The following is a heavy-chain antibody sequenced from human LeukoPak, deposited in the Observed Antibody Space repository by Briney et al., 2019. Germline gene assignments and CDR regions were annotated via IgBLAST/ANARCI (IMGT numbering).Heavy chain of an antibody. J-gene: IGHJ4*02. CDR1: GFTFSSYG. CDR2: ISYDGSNK. D-gene: IGHD3-22*01. Sequence: PGGSLRLSCAASGFTFSSYGMHWVRQAPGKGLEWVAVISYDGSNKYYADSVKGRFTISRDNSKNTLYLQMNSLRAEDTAVYYCAKGKDSSAYEIDYWGQGTLVTVSS. CDR3: AKGKDSSAYEIDY. V-gene: IGHV3-30*18.